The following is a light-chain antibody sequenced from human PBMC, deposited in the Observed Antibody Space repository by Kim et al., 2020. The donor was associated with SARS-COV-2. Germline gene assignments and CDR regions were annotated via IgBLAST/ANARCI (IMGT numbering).Light chain of an antibody. CDR3: QAWDSSRV. V-gene: IGLV3-1*01. CDR2: QDS. CDR1: KSGDKY. Sequence: SYELTQPPSVSVSPGQTASITCSGDKSGDKYACWYQQKPGQSPVLVIYQDSKRPSGIPERFSGSNSGNTATLTISGTQAMDEADYYCQAWDSSRVFGGGTQLTVL. J-gene: IGLJ2*01.